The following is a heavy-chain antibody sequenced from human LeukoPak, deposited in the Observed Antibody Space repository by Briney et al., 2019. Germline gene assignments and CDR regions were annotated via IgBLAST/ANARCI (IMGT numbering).Heavy chain of an antibody. CDR1: GFTFSSYS. D-gene: IGHD3-3*01. J-gene: IGHJ6*02. CDR2: ISSSSSYI. CDR3: AREYYDFWSGYPCGMDV. V-gene: IGHV3-21*01. Sequence: GGSLRLSCAASGFTFSSYSMNWVRQAPGKGLEWVSSISSSSSYIYYADSVKGRFTISRDNAKNSLYLQMNSLRAEDTAVYYCAREYYDFWSGYPCGMDVWGQGTTVTVSS.